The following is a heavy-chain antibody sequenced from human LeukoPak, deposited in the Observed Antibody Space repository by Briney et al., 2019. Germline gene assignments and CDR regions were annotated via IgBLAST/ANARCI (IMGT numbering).Heavy chain of an antibody. Sequence: AASVKVSCKASGYTFTDYYIHWVRQAPGQGLEWIGRINPDSGGTNSAQKFRGRVTMTRDTSISTAYIELSSLRSDDTAVYYCARAKEQPIAARYFDYWGQGTLVTVS. CDR2: INPDSGGT. D-gene: IGHD6-6*01. V-gene: IGHV1-2*06. CDR1: GYTFTDYY. CDR3: ARAKEQPIAARYFDY. J-gene: IGHJ4*02.